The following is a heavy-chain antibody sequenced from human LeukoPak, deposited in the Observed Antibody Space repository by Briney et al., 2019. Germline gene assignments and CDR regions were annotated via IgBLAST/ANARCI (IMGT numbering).Heavy chain of an antibody. J-gene: IGHJ6*02. V-gene: IGHV3-30*02. D-gene: IGHD6-13*01. CDR1: GFTFSSYG. Sequence: GGSLRLSCAASGFTFSSYGMHWVHQAPGKGLEWVAFIRYDGSNKYYADSVKGRFTNSRDNSKNTLYLQMNSLRAEHTAGYYCAKDEWVAAAGTALTWYYYGMDVWGQGATVTVSS. CDR2: IRYDGSNK. CDR3: AKDEWVAAAGTALTWYYYGMDV.